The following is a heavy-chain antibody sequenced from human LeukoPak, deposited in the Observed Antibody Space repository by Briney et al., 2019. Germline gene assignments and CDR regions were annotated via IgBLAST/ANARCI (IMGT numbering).Heavy chain of an antibody. J-gene: IGHJ5*02. CDR1: GGSISSYY. CDR2: IYYGGST. CDR3: ARENFWSGYSNWFDP. D-gene: IGHD3-3*01. Sequence: SETLSLTCTVSGGSISSYYWSWIRQPPGKGLEWIGYIYYGGSTNYNPSLKSRVTISVDTSKNQFSLKLSSVTAADTAVYYCARENFWSGYSNWFDPWGQGTLVTVSS. V-gene: IGHV4-59*01.